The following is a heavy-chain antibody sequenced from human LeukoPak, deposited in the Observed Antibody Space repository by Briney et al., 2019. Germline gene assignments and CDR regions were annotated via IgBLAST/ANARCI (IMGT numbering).Heavy chain of an antibody. CDR2: INPSGGST. D-gene: IGHD3-3*01. J-gene: IGHJ4*02. V-gene: IGHV1-46*03. Sequence: ASVKVSCKAPGYTFTSYYMHWVRQAPGQGLGWMGIINPSGGSTSYAQKFQGRVTMTRDTSTSTVYMELSSLRSEDTAVYYCARDEYDSPGDYWGQGTLVTVSS. CDR1: GYTFTSYY. CDR3: ARDEYDSPGDY.